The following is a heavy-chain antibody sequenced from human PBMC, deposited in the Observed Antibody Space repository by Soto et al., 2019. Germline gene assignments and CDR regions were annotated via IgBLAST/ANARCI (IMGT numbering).Heavy chain of an antibody. CDR2: IYYRGNT. CDR3: ARLEGLATISYYFDF. J-gene: IGHJ4*02. D-gene: IGHD3-9*01. V-gene: IGHV4-39*01. Sequence: PSETLSLTCSVSGDSINSDKYYWGWIRQPPGKGLEWIGSIYYRGNTYYNPSLQTRVTLSLDKAKSQFSLKLTSVTAADSAVYFCARLEGLATISYYFDFWGQGALVTVSS. CDR1: GDSINSDKYY.